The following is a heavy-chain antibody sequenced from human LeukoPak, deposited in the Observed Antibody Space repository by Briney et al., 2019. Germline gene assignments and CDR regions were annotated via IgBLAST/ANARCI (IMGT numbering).Heavy chain of an antibody. D-gene: IGHD3-22*01. Sequence: ASVKVSCKTSGYTFTNYGMHWVRQAPRQSPEWMGWINTGNGNTKYSQKFQGRVTITRDTSASTAYMELSSLRSEDTAVYYCARDYYDSSGYYPFDYWGQGTLVTVSS. J-gene: IGHJ4*02. V-gene: IGHV1-3*04. CDR1: GYTFTNYG. CDR2: INTGNGNT. CDR3: ARDYYDSSGYYPFDY.